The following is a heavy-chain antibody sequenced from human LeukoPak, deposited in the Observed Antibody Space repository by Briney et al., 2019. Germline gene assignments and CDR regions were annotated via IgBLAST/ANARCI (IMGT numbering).Heavy chain of an antibody. J-gene: IGHJ5*02. CDR1: GGSISSYY. CDR3: ARGAVVVPAAMGTSNWFDP. Sequence: SETLSITCTVSGGSISSYYWSWIRQPPGKGLEWIGYIYYSGSTNYNPSLKSRVTISVDTSKNQFSLKLSSVTAADTAVYYCARGAVVVPAAMGTSNWFDPWGQGTLVTVSS. D-gene: IGHD2-2*01. CDR2: IYYSGST. V-gene: IGHV4-59*01.